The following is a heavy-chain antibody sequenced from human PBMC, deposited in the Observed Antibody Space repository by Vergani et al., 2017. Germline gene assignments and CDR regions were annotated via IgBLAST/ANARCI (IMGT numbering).Heavy chain of an antibody. V-gene: IGHV4-31*03. CDR2: IYYSGST. CDR1: GGSISSGGYY. Sequence: QVQLQESGPGLVKPSQTLSLTCTVSGGSISSGGYYWSWIRQHPGKGLEWIGYIYYSGSTYYNPSLKSRVTISVDTYKNQFSLKLSSVTAAYTAVYYCAREGDYVWGSSAYYYGMDVWGQGTTVTVSS. CDR3: AREGDYVWGSSAYYYGMDV. D-gene: IGHD3-16*01. J-gene: IGHJ6*02.